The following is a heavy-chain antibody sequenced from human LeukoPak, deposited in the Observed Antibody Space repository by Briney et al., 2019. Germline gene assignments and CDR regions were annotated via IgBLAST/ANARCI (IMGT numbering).Heavy chain of an antibody. CDR3: ARDQGGRQQWLVHYYYGMDV. CDR2: ISAYNGNT. J-gene: IGHJ6*02. V-gene: IGHV1-18*01. D-gene: IGHD6-19*01. Sequence: ASVKVSCKASGYTFTSYGISWVRQAPGQGLEWMGWISAYNGNTNYAQKPQGRVTMTTDTSTSTAYMELRSLRSDDTAVYYCARDQGGRQQWLVHYYYGMDVWGQGTTVTVSS. CDR1: GYTFTSYG.